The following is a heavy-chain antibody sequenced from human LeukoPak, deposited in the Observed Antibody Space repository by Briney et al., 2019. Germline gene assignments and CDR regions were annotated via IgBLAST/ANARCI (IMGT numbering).Heavy chain of an antibody. J-gene: IGHJ4*02. CDR1: GDSINSLDL. V-gene: IGHV4-4*02. Sequence: VKPSGTLSLTCTVSGDSINSLDLWSWVRQPPGKGLEWIGEMYLSGTTHSNPSVKSRVTISIDKSKNRFFLNLSSVTAADTAVYYCAGLVGRYSSGLYYYYFDYWGQGTLVTVSS. D-gene: IGHD3-22*01. CDR2: MYLSGTT. CDR3: AGLVGRYSSGLYYYYFDY.